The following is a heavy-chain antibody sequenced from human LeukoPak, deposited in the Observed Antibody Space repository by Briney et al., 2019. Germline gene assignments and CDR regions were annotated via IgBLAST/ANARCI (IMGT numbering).Heavy chain of an antibody. CDR1: GFTFSTYW. J-gene: IGHJ3*02. V-gene: IGHV3-74*01. CDR2: INGDGTST. CDR3: AKSASNALDI. Sequence: GRSLTLSCAASGFTFSTYWMAWVRQTPEKGLVWVSCINGDGTSTVYADSVKGRFTISRDNAKNTMYLQMNSLRAEDTAVYYCAKSASNALDIWGQGTMVTVSS.